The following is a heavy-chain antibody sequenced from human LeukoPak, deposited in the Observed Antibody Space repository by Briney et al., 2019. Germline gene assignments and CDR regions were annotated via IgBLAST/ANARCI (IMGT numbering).Heavy chain of an antibody. D-gene: IGHD3-16*02. CDR3: VREAGDIVTVPGVEDYFYYYMDV. CDR1: GASISNYY. J-gene: IGHJ6*03. Sequence: PSETLSLTCGVSGASISNYYWSWIRPPAGKGLEWIVRLYTNGSANFHPSLKSRVTLSADTSANQFSLRLRSVTAADTAVYYCVREAGDIVTVPGVEDYFYYYMDVWGKGTTVTVSS. V-gene: IGHV4-4*07. CDR2: LYTNGSA.